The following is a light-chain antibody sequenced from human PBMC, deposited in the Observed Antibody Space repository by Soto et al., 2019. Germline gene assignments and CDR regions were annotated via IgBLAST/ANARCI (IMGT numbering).Light chain of an antibody. CDR3: QYYSSSLSLT. CDR1: QSVRSTY. CDR2: GAS. J-gene: IGKJ5*01. Sequence: EIVLTQSPGTLSLSPGERATLSCRASQSVRSTYLAWYQQKPGQAPRHLIHGASSRATGIPDRFSGSGSGTDFTLTTSRLEPEDFAVYYCQYYSSSLSLTFGQGTRLDIK. V-gene: IGKV3-20*01.